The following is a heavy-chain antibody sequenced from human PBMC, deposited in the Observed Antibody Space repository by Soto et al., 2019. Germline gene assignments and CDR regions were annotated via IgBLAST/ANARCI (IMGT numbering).Heavy chain of an antibody. V-gene: IGHV4-39*07. CDR1: GGSISSNNYY. J-gene: IGHJ5*02. CDR2: IYHSGST. D-gene: IGHD2-2*01. Sequence: SETLSLTCTVSGGSISSNNYYWGWIRQPPGKGLEWIGYIYHSGSTYYNPSLKSRVTISVDRSKNQFSLKLSSVTAADTAVYYCARVPDRWGQGTLVTSPQ. CDR3: ARVPDR.